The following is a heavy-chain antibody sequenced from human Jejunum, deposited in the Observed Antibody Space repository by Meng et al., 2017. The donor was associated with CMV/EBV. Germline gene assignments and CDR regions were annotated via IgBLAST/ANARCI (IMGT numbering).Heavy chain of an antibody. CDR3: ARVTGGDYDPFGF. CDR1: GFTFSIYT. V-gene: IGHV3-21*01. J-gene: IGHJ3*01. D-gene: IGHD4-17*01. CDR2: ISSSGFYI. Sequence: ASGFTFSIYTINWVRQAPGKGLEWVSSISSSGFYIYYADSVKGRSTISRDNAKNSVYLQMSSLRAEDTAVYYCARVTGGDYDPFGFWGQGTMVTVSS.